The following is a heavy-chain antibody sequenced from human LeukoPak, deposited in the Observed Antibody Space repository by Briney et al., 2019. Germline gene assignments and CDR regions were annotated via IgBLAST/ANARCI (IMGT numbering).Heavy chain of an antibody. D-gene: IGHD2-8*02. CDR3: ATYRQVLLPFES. Sequence: PGGSLRLSCAASGFTFSSYSLNWVRQPPGKGLEWVSSIFPSGGEIHYADSVRGRFTISRDNSKSTLSLQMNSLRAEDTAIYYCATYRQVLLPFESWGQGTLVTVSS. CDR2: IFPSGGEI. V-gene: IGHV3-21*04. CDR1: GFTFSSYS. J-gene: IGHJ4*02.